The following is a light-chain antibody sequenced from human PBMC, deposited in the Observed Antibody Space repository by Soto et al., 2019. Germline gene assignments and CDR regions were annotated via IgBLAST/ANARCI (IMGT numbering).Light chain of an antibody. CDR2: AAS. CDR3: QQSYSTTLLT. J-gene: IGKJ4*01. Sequence: DIQMTQSPSSLSASVGDRVTITCRASQIISSDLNWYQQKPGKAPKLLIYAASSLQSGVPSRFSGSGSGTDFTLTISSLQPEDFATYYCQQSYSTTLLTFGGGPKVEI. V-gene: IGKV1-39*01. CDR1: QIISSD.